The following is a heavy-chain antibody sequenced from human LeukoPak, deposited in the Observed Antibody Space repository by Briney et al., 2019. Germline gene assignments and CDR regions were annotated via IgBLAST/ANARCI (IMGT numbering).Heavy chain of an antibody. Sequence: SETLSLTCAVYGGSFSGYYWSWIRQPPGKGLEWIGEINHSGSTNYNPSLKSRVTISVDTSKNQFSLRLSSVTAADTAVYYCARDTWVYCSSTSCYGLDYWGQGTLVTVSS. CDR3: ARDTWVYCSSTSCYGLDY. D-gene: IGHD2-2*01. J-gene: IGHJ4*02. CDR2: INHSGST. V-gene: IGHV4-34*01. CDR1: GGSFSGYY.